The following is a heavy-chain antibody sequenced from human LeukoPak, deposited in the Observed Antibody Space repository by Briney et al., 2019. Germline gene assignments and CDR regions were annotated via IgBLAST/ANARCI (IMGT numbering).Heavy chain of an antibody. CDR3: ARRAHCTGGSCNPV. CDR1: GDSMSSGNYY. Sequence: SETLSLTCTVSGDSMSSGNYYWVWIRQPPGKGLEWIGSIYYGGSTYYNPSLKSRVTISLDTSKNQFSVKLSSVTAADTAVYYCARRAHCTGGSCNPVWGQGTTVTVSS. D-gene: IGHD2-15*01. J-gene: IGHJ6*02. CDR2: IYYGGST. V-gene: IGHV4-39*01.